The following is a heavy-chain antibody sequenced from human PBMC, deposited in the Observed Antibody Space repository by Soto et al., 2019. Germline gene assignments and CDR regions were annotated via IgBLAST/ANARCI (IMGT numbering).Heavy chain of an antibody. CDR3: ARVGHITNYGMAV. CDR2: IIPFFGTS. CDR1: GGTFSSYP. Sequence: QVQLVQSGAEVKKPGSSVKVSCEASGGTFSSYPINWVRQAPGQGLEWMGGIIPFFGTSNYAQKFQGRVTITADDSTSTAYMELRSLRSEDTAVYYCARVGHITNYGMAVWGQGTTFTFSS. V-gene: IGHV1-69*01. D-gene: IGHD1-26*01. J-gene: IGHJ6*02.